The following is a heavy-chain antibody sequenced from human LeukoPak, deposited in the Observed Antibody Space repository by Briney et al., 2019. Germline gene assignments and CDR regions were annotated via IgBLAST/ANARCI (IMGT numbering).Heavy chain of an antibody. V-gene: IGHV4-38-2*02. J-gene: IGHJ4*02. CDR2: IYHSGST. CDR3: AVRSTPFGSGSPFDY. Sequence: SETLSLTCTVSGGSISSYYWGWIRQPPGKGLEWVGSIYHSGSTYYNPSLKSRVTISVDTSKNQFSLKLSSVTAADTAVYYRAVRSTPFGSGSPFDYWGQGTLVTVSS. CDR1: GGSISSYY. D-gene: IGHD3-10*01.